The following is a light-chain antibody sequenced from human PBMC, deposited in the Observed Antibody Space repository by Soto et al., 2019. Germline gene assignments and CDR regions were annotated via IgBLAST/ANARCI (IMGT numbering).Light chain of an antibody. CDR3: QQRSNWPPFT. J-gene: IGKJ5*01. CDR2: GAS. Sequence: EIVMTQSPATLSVSPGERATLSCRASQSVSSNLAWYQQKPGQAPRLLLYGASTRATGIPVRFSGSGFGTEFTLTISSLQSEDFAVYYCQQRSNWPPFTFGQGTRLEI. CDR1: QSVSSN. V-gene: IGKV3-15*01.